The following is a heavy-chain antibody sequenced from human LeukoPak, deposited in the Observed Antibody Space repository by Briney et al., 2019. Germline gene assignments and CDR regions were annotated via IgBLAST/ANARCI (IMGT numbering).Heavy chain of an antibody. V-gene: IGHV4-39*01. J-gene: IGHJ5*02. D-gene: IGHD6-13*01. CDR1: GGSISSSGHS. CDR2: IYYTGRT. Sequence: SETLSLTCTVSGGSISSSGHSWGWIRQPPGKGLEWTGTIYYTGRTYYNPSLKSRVTISVDTSKNQFSLRLSSVTAADTAVYYCAQSLGSSDWMVNWFDRWGQGMLVTVSS. CDR3: AQSLGSSDWMVNWFDR.